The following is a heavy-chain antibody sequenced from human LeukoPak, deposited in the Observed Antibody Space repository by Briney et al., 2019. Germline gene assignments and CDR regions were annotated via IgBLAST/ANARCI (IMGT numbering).Heavy chain of an antibody. D-gene: IGHD6-13*01. CDR3: ASDSSSWYGGYYYYYGMDV. CDR1: GGSISSSSYY. V-gene: IGHV4-39*01. CDR2: IYYSGST. J-gene: IGHJ6*02. Sequence: SETLSLTCTVSGGSISSSSYYWGWIRQPPGTGLEWIGSIYYSGSTYYNPSLKSRVTISVDTSKNQFSLKLSSVTAADTAVYYCASDSSSWYGGYYYYYGMDVWGQGTTVTVSS.